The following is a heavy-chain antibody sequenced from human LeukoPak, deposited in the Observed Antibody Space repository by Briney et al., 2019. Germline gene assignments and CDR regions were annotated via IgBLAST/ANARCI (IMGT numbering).Heavy chain of an antibody. CDR3: ARDLLKGPRDSSGYYYYYYGMDV. J-gene: IGHJ6*02. D-gene: IGHD3-22*01. CDR1: GYTFTSYD. Sequence: GASVKVSCKASGYTFTSYDINWVRQATGQGLEWMGWMNPNSGNTGYAQKFQGRVTMTRNTSISTAYMELSSLRSEDTAVYYCARDLLKGPRDSSGYYYYYYGMDVWGQGTTVTVSS. CDR2: MNPNSGNT. V-gene: IGHV1-8*01.